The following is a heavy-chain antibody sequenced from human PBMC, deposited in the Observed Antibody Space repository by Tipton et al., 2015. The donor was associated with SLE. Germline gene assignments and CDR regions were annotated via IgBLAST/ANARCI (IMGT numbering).Heavy chain of an antibody. Sequence: TLSLTCTVSGGSISSYYWTWIRQPPGKGLEWIGYIYYSGSTNYNPSLKSRVTISVDTSKNQFSLKLSSVTAADTAVYYCARHMTTVPLFDLWGRGTLVTVSS. V-gene: IGHV4-59*08. D-gene: IGHD4-17*01. J-gene: IGHJ2*01. CDR1: GGSISSYY. CDR2: IYYSGST. CDR3: ARHMTTVPLFDL.